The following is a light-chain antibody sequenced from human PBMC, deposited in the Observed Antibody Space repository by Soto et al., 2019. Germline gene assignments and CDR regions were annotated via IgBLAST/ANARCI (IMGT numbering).Light chain of an antibody. V-gene: IGKV1-39*01. J-gene: IGKJ5*01. CDR3: QQYGSSSIT. CDR2: AAS. Sequence: EIQMTQAPSALCAFVGDRVTITCRASLTISSYLNWYQQKSGKAPKLLISAASSLESGVPPRFSGSGSGTDFTLTISGLEPEDFAVYYCQQYGSSSITFGQGTRLEIK. CDR1: LTISSY.